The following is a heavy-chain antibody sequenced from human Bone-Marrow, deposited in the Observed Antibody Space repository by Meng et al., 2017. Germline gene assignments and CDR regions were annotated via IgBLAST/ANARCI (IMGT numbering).Heavy chain of an antibody. CDR2: IIPIFGTA. D-gene: IGHD5-24*01. Sequence: SVKVSCKASGGTFSSYATSWVRQAPGQGLEWMGVIIPIFGTANYAQKFQGRVTITTDESTSTAYMELSSLRSDDTAVYYCARSRPAMATILLYYYGMDVWGQGTTVTVSS. CDR3: ARSRPAMATILLYYYGMDV. J-gene: IGHJ6*02. CDR1: GGTFSSYA. V-gene: IGHV1-69*05.